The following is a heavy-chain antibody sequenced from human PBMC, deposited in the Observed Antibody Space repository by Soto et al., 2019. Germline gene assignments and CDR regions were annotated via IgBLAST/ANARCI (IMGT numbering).Heavy chain of an antibody. CDR1: GYTFTSYY. CDR3: ARGLIYDSSGYHFDY. V-gene: IGHV1-46*01. J-gene: IGHJ4*02. CDR2: INPSGGST. D-gene: IGHD3-22*01. Sequence: QVQLVQSGAEVKKPGASVKVSCKASGYTFTSYYMHWVRQAPGQGLEWMGIINPSGGSTRYAQKFQGRVTMTRDTSTSTVYMDLSSLRSEDTAVYYCARGLIYDSSGYHFDYWGQGTLVTVSS.